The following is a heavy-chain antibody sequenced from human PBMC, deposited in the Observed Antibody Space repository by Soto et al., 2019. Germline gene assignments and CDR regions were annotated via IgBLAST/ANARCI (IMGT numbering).Heavy chain of an antibody. J-gene: IGHJ4*02. CDR3: ARGPLNILPGYPPSY. Sequence: SETLSLTCTVSGGSFSGYYWSWIRQPPGKGLEWIGEINHSGSTNYNPSLKSRVTISVDTSKNQFSLKLSSVTAADTAVYYCARGPLNILPGYPPSYWGQGTLVTVSS. D-gene: IGHD3-9*01. V-gene: IGHV4-34*01. CDR2: INHSGST. CDR1: GGSFSGYY.